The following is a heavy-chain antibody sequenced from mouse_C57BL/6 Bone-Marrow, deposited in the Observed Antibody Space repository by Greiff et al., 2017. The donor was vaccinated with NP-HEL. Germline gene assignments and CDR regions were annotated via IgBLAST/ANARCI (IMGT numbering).Heavy chain of an antibody. V-gene: IGHV1-55*01. CDR3: AISNCYWYFDV. CDR1: GYTFTSYW. CDR2: IYPGSGST. Sequence: QVQLQQPGAELVKPGASVKLSCKASGYTFTSYWMHWVKQRPGQGLEWIGDIYPGSGSTNYNEKFKSKATLTVDTSSSTAYMQLSSLTSEDSAVYYCAISNCYWYFDVWGTGTTVTVSS. D-gene: IGHD2-5*01. J-gene: IGHJ1*03.